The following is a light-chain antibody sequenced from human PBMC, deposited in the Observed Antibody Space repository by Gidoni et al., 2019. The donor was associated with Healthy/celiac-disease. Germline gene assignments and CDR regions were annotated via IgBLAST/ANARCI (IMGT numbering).Light chain of an antibody. CDR2: GAS. J-gene: IGKJ2*01. CDR3: QQYGSHGVYT. V-gene: IGKV3-20*01. CDR1: QSVSSSY. Sequence: EIVLTQSPGTLSLSPGERATLSCRASQSVSSSYLAWYQQKPGQAPRLLIYGASSRATGIPDRFSGSGSGTDFTLTISRLEPEDCAVYYCQQYGSHGVYTFGQGTKLEIK.